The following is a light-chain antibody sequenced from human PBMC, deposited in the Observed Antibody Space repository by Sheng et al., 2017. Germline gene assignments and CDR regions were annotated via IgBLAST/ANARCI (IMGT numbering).Light chain of an antibody. Sequence: EIVLTPVSRHPCLCLQGKEPPSPAGPVRVLAVSYLAWYQQKPGQGSQASSSMVHPAGPLASPDRFSGSGSGTDFTLTISRLEPEDFAVYYCQQYGSSPSYSFGQGTKLEIK. J-gene: IGKJ2*03. CDR2: VHP. V-gene: IGKV3-20*01. CDR1: RVLAVSY. CDR3: QQYGSSPSYS.